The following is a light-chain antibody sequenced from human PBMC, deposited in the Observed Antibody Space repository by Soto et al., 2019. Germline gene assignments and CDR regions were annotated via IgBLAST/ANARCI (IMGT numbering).Light chain of an antibody. J-gene: IGLJ1*01. V-gene: IGLV1-44*01. CDR3: AAWDDSLNEV. CDR1: SSNIGRNT. Sequence: QSVLTQPPSASGTPGQRVTISCSGSSSNIGRNTVNWYQQLPGTAPKLLLYSNNKRPSGVPDRFSGSKSGTSASLAISGLQSEDEADYYCAAWDDSLNEVFGTGTKLTVL. CDR2: SNN.